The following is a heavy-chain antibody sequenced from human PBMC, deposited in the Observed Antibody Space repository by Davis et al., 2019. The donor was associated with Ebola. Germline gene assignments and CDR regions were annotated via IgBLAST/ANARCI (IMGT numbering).Heavy chain of an antibody. V-gene: IGHV4-34*01. D-gene: IGHD2-2*02. CDR1: GGSFSGYY. CDR2: IYYSGST. Sequence: MPSETLSLTCAVHGGSFSGYYWSWIRQPPGKGLEWIGSIYYSGSTYYNPSLKSRVTISVDTSKNQFSLKLSSVTAADTAVYYCARVGYCSSTSCYTPYYYYGMDVWGQGTTVTVSS. J-gene: IGHJ6*02. CDR3: ARVGYCSSTSCYTPYYYYGMDV.